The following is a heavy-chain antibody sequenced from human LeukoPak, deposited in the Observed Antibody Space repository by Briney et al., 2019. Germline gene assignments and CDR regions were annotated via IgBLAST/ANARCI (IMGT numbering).Heavy chain of an antibody. CDR3: ARGPGWDTAMDYFDY. CDR1: GGSISSYY. CDR2: IYTSGST. V-gene: IGHV4-4*07. D-gene: IGHD5-18*01. Sequence: SETLSLTCTVSGGSISSYYWSWIRQPAGKGLEWIGRIYTSGSTNYNPSLKSRATMSVDTSKNQFSLKLSSVTAADTAVYYCARGPGWDTAMDYFDYWGQGTLVAVSS. J-gene: IGHJ4*02.